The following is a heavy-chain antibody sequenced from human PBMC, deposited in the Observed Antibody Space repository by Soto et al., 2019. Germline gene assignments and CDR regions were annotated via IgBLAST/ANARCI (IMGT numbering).Heavy chain of an antibody. CDR3: ARDIAAADYYFDY. Sequence: EVQLVESGGGLVQPGGSLRLSCAASGFTFSSYWMSWVRQAPGKGLEWVANIKQDGSEKYYVDSVKGRFTIPRANAKNSRYLQMNSLRAEDAAVYYCARDIAAADYYFDYWGQGTLGTVSS. J-gene: IGHJ4*02. CDR1: GFTFSSYW. V-gene: IGHV3-7*04. D-gene: IGHD6-13*01. CDR2: IKQDGSEK.